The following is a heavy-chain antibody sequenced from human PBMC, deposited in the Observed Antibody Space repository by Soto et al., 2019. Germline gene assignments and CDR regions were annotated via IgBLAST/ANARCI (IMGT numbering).Heavy chain of an antibody. CDR1: GFTFDDYA. CDR3: VRSPRYSGSYFLDY. CDR2: ISWNSAVI. D-gene: IGHD1-26*01. Sequence: GGSLRLSCAASGFTFDDYAMHWVRQAPGKGLEWVSGISWNSAVIDYAVSVKGRFTIGRDNARNSLYLQMNSLRAEDTAVYYCVRSPRYSGSYFLDYWGQGTLVTSPQ. J-gene: IGHJ4*02. V-gene: IGHV3-9*01.